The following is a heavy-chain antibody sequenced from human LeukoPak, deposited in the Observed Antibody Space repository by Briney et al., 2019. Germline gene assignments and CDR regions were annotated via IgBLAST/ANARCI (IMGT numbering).Heavy chain of an antibody. CDR3: ARGPPHDS. J-gene: IGHJ4*02. CDR2: ISASSNYI. Sequence: PAGSLGLSCAASGFTFSSYSKNWVRQAPGKGLEWVSSISASSNYIYYADSLKGRFTISRDNTRNSLYLQMNSLRAEDTAVYYCARGPPHDSWGRGTLVTVSS. V-gene: IGHV3-21*01. CDR1: GFTFSSYS.